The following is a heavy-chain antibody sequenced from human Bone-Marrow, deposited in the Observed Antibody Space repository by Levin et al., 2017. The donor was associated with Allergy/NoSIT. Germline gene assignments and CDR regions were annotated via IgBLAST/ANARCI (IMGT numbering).Heavy chain of an antibody. V-gene: IGHV3-11*01. CDR1: GFTFSDYH. CDR2: ITSSGSTI. Sequence: GGSLRLSCAASGFTFSDYHMSWIRQAPGKGLEWVSYITSSGSTIYYADSVKGRFTISRDNAKNSLYLQMNSLRADDTAVYYCARDTGMVTYYYGMDGWGQGTTVTVSS. CDR3: ARDTGMVTYYYGMDG. J-gene: IGHJ6*02. D-gene: IGHD5-18*01.